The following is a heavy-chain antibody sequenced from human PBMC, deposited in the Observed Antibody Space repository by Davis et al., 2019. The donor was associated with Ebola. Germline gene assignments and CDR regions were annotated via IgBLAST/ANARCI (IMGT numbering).Heavy chain of an antibody. J-gene: IGHJ6*02. D-gene: IGHD1-7*01. CDR2: IYWDDDK. CDR3: VHRHLTTTTDYGMDV. CDR1: GFSLTTRGVG. Sequence: SGPTLVKPTPTLTLTCTFSGFSLTTRGVGVGWIRQPPGKALEWLALIYWDDDKRYRPSLKSRLTITKDTSKNQVVLTMTSMDPVDSATYYCVHRHLTTTTDYGMDVWGQGTTVTVSS. V-gene: IGHV2-5*02.